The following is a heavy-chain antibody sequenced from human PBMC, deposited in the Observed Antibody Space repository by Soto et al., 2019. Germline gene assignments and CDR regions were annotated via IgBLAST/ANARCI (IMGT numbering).Heavy chain of an antibody. V-gene: IGHV4-30-2*01. CDR3: ARTPDI. J-gene: IGHJ3*02. CDR1: GGSISSGGYS. CDR2: IYYGST. Sequence: QLQLQESGSGLVKPSQTLSLTCAVSGGSISSGGYSWSWIRQPQGTGLAWIGYIYYGSTYYNPSLKTRVPISVDRSKNQFSLKLSSVTAADTAVYYCARTPDIWGQVTMGTFAS.